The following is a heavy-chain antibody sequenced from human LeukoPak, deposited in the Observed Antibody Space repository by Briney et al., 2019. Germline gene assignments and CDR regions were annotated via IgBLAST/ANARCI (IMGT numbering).Heavy chain of an antibody. CDR1: GGSISSGGYY. CDR3: ARGAKDLYSNYEAFNWFDP. D-gene: IGHD4-11*01. V-gene: IGHV4-31*03. J-gene: IGHJ5*02. CDR2: IYYSGST. Sequence: SSETLSLTCTVSGGSISSGGYYWRWIRQHPGKGLEWIGYIYYSGSTYHNPSLKSRVIISVDTSKNQFSLKLSSVTAADTAVYYCARGAKDLYSNYEAFNWFDPWGQGTLVTDSS.